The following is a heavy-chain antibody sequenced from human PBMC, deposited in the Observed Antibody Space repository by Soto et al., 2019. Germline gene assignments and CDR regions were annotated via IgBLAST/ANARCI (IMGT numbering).Heavy chain of an antibody. Sequence: QVQLQESGPGLVKPSGTLSLTCAVSGDSIGNNNWWSWVRQPPGKGLEWIGEIHHSGNTNYNTSLKSRVSMSVEKSKNQFSLNLRSVTAADTAVYYCAHTIGAGSYVPYWGQGNLVTVSS. CDR2: IHHSGNT. CDR1: GDSIGNNNW. J-gene: IGHJ4*02. CDR3: AHTIGAGSYVPY. D-gene: IGHD3-10*01. V-gene: IGHV4-4*02.